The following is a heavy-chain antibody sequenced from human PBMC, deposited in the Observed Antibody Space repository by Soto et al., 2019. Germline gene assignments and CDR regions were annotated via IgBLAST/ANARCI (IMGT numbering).Heavy chain of an antibody. J-gene: IGHJ4*02. CDR3: ARGDGGTMVRALVDY. CDR1: GGSFSGYY. V-gene: IGHV4-34*01. CDR2: INHSGST. D-gene: IGHD3-10*01. Sequence: QVQLQQWGAGLLKPSETLSLTCAVYGGSFSGYYWSWIRQPPGKGLEWIGEINHSGSTNYNPSLKSRGTIPVATSKTQFSLKLSSVTAADTAVYYCARGDGGTMVRALVDYWGQGTLVTVSS.